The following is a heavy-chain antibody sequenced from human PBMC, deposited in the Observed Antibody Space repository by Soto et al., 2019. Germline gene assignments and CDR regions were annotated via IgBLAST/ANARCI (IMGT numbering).Heavy chain of an antibody. CDR3: ARGSIVVPSFWFDP. Sequence: SETLSLTCAVYGGSFSGYYWSWIRQPPGKGLEWIGEINHSGSTNYNPSLKSRVTISVDTSKNQFSLKLSSVTAADTAVYYCARGSIVVPSFWFDPWGQGTLVTVSS. V-gene: IGHV4-34*01. CDR2: INHSGST. D-gene: IGHD2-2*01. CDR1: GGSFSGYY. J-gene: IGHJ5*02.